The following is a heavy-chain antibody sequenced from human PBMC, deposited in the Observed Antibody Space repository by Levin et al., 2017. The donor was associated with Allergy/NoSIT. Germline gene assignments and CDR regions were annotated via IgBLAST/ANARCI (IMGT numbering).Heavy chain of an antibody. CDR1: GFAFNTKW. CDR3: ARGACSSASCLDS. CDR2: INTDGSDT. D-gene: IGHD2-15*01. Sequence: PGGSLRLSCAASGFAFNTKWMHWVRQAPGKGLVWVAHINTDGSDTNYADSVKGRFTISRDNAKNVLFLQMNTLRAEDTAVYYCARGACSSASCLDSWGQGTLVTVSS. V-gene: IGHV3-74*01. J-gene: IGHJ5*01.